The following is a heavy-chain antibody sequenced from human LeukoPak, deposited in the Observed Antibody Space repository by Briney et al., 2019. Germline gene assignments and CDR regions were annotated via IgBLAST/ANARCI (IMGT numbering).Heavy chain of an antibody. V-gene: IGHV4-34*01. Sequence: PSETLSLTCAVYGGSFSGDFWSWIRQSPGKGLEWIGEINHGGSTNYNPSLQSRVTISVDTSKNQFSLKLSSVTAADTAVYYCARGRYRGGMIVVGRQEYYFDYWGQGTLVTVSS. CDR1: GGSFSGDF. CDR3: ARGRYRGGMIVVGRQEYYFDY. CDR2: INHGGST. D-gene: IGHD3-22*01. J-gene: IGHJ4*02.